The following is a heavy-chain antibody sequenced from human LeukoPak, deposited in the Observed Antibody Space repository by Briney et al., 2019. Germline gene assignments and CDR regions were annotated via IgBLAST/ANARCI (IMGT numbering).Heavy chain of an antibody. CDR1: GGTFSSYA. CDR2: IIPIFGTA. V-gene: IGHV1-69*05. J-gene: IGHJ5*02. Sequence: SVKVSCKASGGTFSSYAISWVRQAPGQGLEWMGRIIPIFGTANYAQKFQGRVTITTDESTSTAYMELSSLRSEDTAVYSCARDRTGTTSRRWFDPWGQGTLVTVSS. D-gene: IGHD1-1*01. CDR3: ARDRTGTTSRRWFDP.